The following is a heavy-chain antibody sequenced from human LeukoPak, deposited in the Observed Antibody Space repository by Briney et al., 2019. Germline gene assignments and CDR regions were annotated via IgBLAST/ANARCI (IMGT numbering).Heavy chain of an antibody. CDR3: ARLPLEMATITRDYYYGMDV. V-gene: IGHV1-2*02. Sequence: GASVKVSCKASGYSFTAFYMHWVRQAPGQAPGQRLEWLGWINPNSGGTNYAQKFQGRVTMTRDTSISTAYMELSRLRSDDTAVYYCARLPLEMATITRDYYYGMDVWGQGTTVTVSS. D-gene: IGHD5-24*01. CDR2: INPNSGGT. CDR1: GYSFTAFY. J-gene: IGHJ6*02.